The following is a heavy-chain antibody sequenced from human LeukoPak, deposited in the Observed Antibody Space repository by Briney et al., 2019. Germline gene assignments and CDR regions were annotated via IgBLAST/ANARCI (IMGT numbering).Heavy chain of an antibody. Sequence: GGSLRLSCAASGFTFSSYAMHWVRQTPGKGLEWVAVISNDGINKHYADSVKGRFTISRDTSKNTLYLQMNSLRVEDTAVYYCAKGVRMTYYYDSSGCEFDYWGQGTLVTVSS. CDR1: GFTFSSYA. V-gene: IGHV3-30*04. CDR2: ISNDGINK. D-gene: IGHD3-22*01. J-gene: IGHJ4*02. CDR3: AKGVRMTYYYDSSGCEFDY.